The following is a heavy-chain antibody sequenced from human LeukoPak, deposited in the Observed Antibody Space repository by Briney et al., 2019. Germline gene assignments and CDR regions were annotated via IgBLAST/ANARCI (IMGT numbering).Heavy chain of an antibody. Sequence: QAGGSLRLSCAASGFTFSSYWMHWVRQAPGKGLVWVSRINSDGSSTSYADSVKGRFTISRDNAKNTLYLQMNSLKTEDTAVYYCTTEPPMDFFVVLPAWGQGTLVTVSS. V-gene: IGHV3-74*01. CDR1: GFTFSSYW. J-gene: IGHJ5*02. CDR3: TTEPPMDFFVVLPA. CDR2: INSDGSST. D-gene: IGHD2-2*01.